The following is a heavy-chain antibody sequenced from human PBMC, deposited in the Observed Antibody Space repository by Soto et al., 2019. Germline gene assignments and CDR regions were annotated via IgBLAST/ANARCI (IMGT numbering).Heavy chain of an antibody. J-gene: IGHJ6*02. CDR2: INANSGGT. Sequence: ASVKVSCKACGYTFTGYFIHWVRQAPGQGLEWMGWINANSGGTKYAQKFQDRVTMTRDTSITTLYMELSRVTSDDTAIYYCARDPWQPGDGMDVWGLATTVTVSS. V-gene: IGHV1-2*02. D-gene: IGHD3-10*01. CDR1: GYTFTGYF. CDR3: ARDPWQPGDGMDV.